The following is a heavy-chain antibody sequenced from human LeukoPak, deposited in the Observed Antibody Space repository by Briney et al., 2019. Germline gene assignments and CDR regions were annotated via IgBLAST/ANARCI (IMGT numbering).Heavy chain of an antibody. D-gene: IGHD2-15*01. CDR2: IYSGGST. CDR1: GFTVSNNY. CDR3: AKDSGYCSGGSCYGASVYFDY. J-gene: IGHJ4*02. V-gene: IGHV3-53*01. Sequence: GGSLRLSCAASGFTVSNNYMSWVRQAPGKGLEWVSVIYSGGSTYYADSVKGRFTISRDNSKNTLYLQMNSLRAEDTAVYYCAKDSGYCSGGSCYGASVYFDYWGQGTLVTVSS.